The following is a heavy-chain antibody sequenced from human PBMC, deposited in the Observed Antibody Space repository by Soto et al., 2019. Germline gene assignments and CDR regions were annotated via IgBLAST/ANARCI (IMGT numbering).Heavy chain of an antibody. CDR3: VLGTTGNYFDY. Sequence: VASVKVSCKASGGTFSSYAISWVRQAPGQGLEWMGGIIPIFGTANYAQKFQGRVTITADESTSTAYMELSSLRSEDTAVYYCVLGTTGNYFDYWGQGTLDTVSS. CDR2: IIPIFGTA. D-gene: IGHD1-7*01. CDR1: GGTFSSYA. J-gene: IGHJ4*02. V-gene: IGHV1-69*13.